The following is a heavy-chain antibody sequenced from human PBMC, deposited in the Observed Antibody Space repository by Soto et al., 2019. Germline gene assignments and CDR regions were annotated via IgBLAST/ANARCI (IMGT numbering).Heavy chain of an antibody. J-gene: IGHJ3*02. CDR3: ARDSGFGAFDI. D-gene: IGHD3-10*01. V-gene: IGHV3-48*04. CDR2: ISSSSSTI. CDR1: GFTFSSYS. Sequence: GGSLRLSCAASGFTFSSYSMNWVRQAPGKGLEWVSYISSSSSTIYYAGSVKGRFTISRDNAKNSLYLQMNSLRAEDTAVYYWARDSGFGAFDIWGQGTMVTVSS.